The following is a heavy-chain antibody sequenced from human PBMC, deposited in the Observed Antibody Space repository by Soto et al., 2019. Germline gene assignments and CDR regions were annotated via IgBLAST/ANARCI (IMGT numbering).Heavy chain of an antibody. Sequence: GASVKVSCKASGYTFTSYVISWVRQAPGQGLERMGWISAYNGNTNYAQKLQGRVTMTTDTSTSTAYMELRSLRSDDTAVYYCARGNFVAVTVIYYYWGQGTLVTVSS. CDR1: GYTFTSYV. V-gene: IGHV1-18*01. J-gene: IGHJ4*02. CDR3: ARGNFVAVTVIYYY. CDR2: ISAYNGNT. D-gene: IGHD6-19*01.